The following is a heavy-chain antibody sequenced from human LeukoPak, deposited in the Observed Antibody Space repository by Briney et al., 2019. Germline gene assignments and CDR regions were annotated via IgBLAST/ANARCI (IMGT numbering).Heavy chain of an antibody. CDR1: GGSISSSSYY. CDR2: IYYSGST. Sequence: SETLSLTCTVSGGSISSSSYYWGWIRQPPGKGLEWIGSIYYSGSTYYNPSLKSRVTISVDTSKNQFSLKLSSVTAADTAVYYCARNYYDSSGYPNYFDYWGQGTLVTVSS. V-gene: IGHV4-39*01. J-gene: IGHJ4*02. CDR3: ARNYYDSSGYPNYFDY. D-gene: IGHD3-22*01.